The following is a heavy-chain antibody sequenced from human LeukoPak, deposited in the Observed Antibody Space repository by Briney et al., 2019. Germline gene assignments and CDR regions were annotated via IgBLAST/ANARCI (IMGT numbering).Heavy chain of an antibody. Sequence: ASVKVSCKASGYTFTSYGISRVRQAPGQGLEWIGWISVYNGNTIYAQKLRGRVTMTTDTSTSTAYMELRSLQSDDTAVYYCARAVSFSGSAVTGGAHWGQGTLVTVSS. CDR2: ISVYNGNT. CDR3: ARAVSFSGSAVTGGAH. D-gene: IGHD6-19*01. J-gene: IGHJ4*02. V-gene: IGHV1-18*01. CDR1: GYTFTSYG.